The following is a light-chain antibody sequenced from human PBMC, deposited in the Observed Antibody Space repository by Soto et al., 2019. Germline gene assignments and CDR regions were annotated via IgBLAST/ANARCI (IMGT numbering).Light chain of an antibody. V-gene: IGLV1-44*01. Sequence: QSVLTQSPSASVTPGQRVTISCCGSSSNIGSNNVHWSQQLPGTAPKLLIYNNYQRPSGVPDRFSGSKSGTSASLAISGLPSEDEADYYCAAWDDSLSGWVFGGGPKLTVL. CDR1: SSNIGSNN. CDR3: AAWDDSLSGWV. CDR2: NNY. J-gene: IGLJ3*02.